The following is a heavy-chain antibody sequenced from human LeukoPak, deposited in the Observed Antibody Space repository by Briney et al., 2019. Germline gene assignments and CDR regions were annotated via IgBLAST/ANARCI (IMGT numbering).Heavy chain of an antibody. CDR1: GFTFSSYW. J-gene: IGHJ6*03. Sequence: QTGGSLRLSCEASGFTFSSYWMTWVRQAPGKGLEWVANIKQDGSDKYYVDSVKGRFTISRDNAKNSLYLQMNSLRADDTAVYYCARFAAGGSYYYYMDVWGKGTTVTVSS. V-gene: IGHV3-7*01. D-gene: IGHD6-25*01. CDR2: IKQDGSDK. CDR3: ARFAAGGSYYYYMDV.